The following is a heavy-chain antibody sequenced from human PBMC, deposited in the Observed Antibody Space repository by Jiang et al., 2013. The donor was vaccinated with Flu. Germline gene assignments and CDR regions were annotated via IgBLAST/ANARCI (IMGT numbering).Heavy chain of an antibody. CDR1: GDSISSHY. Sequence: QLVESGPGLVKPSETLSLTCTVSGDSISSHYWSWIRQPPGKGLEWIGYISYSGSAYYNPSLKSRVTISVDTSMNQFSLKLNSVTAADTAVYYCAGHLDCSGGSCYGSDYEAGFDYWGQGSLVTVSS. CDR2: ISYSGSA. V-gene: IGHV4-59*08. CDR3: AGHLDCSGGSCYGSDYEAGFDY. D-gene: IGHD2-15*01. J-gene: IGHJ4*02.